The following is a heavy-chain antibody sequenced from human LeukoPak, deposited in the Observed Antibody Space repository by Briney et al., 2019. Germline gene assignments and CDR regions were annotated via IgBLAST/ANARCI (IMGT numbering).Heavy chain of an antibody. V-gene: IGHV3-66*01. J-gene: IGHJ4*02. CDR1: GFTISSNY. CDR2: LHSGGHT. D-gene: IGHD2-21*01. Sequence: GGSLRLSCAASGFTISSNYLSWVRQAPGKGLVWVSALHSGGHTFYADSVKGRFTISRDNAKNSLYLQMNSLRAEDTAVYYCARVLWPRRFFGYWGQGTLVTVSS. CDR3: ARVLWPRRFFGY.